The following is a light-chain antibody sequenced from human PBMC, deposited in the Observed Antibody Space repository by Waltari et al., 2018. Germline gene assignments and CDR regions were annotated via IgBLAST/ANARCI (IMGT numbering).Light chain of an antibody. CDR1: QTVRTTY. V-gene: IGKV3-20*01. Sequence: EILLTRSPGTLCLSPEERATLSSSATQTVRTTYLAWYQQKPGQAPTLLIYGASNRATGIPDRFSGSGSGTDFSLTISSLEPEDFAVYYCQQYDISPLTFGEGTKVEIK. CDR3: QQYDISPLT. CDR2: GAS. J-gene: IGKJ4*02.